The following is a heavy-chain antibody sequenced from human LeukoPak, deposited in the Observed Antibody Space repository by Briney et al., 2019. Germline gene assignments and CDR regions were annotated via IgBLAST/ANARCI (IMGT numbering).Heavy chain of an antibody. D-gene: IGHD5-12*01. CDR2: IYYSGST. CDR1: AGSISSYY. J-gene: IGHJ4*02. V-gene: IGHV4-59*01. Sequence: SQTLSLTCTVSAGSISSYYWSWIRQPPGKGLEWIGYIYYSGSTNYNPSLKSRVTISVDTSKNQFSLKLSSVTAADTAVYCCARVRVATYYFDYWGQGTLVTVSS. CDR3: ARVRVATYYFDY.